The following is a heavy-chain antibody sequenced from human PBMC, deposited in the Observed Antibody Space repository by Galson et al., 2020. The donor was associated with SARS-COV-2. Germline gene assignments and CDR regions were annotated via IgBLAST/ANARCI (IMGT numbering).Heavy chain of an antibody. Sequence: ISYDGSNKYYADSVKGRFTISRDNSKNTLYLQMNSLRAEDTAVYYCARTASYYYGMDVWGQGTTVTVSS. CDR2: ISYDGSNK. J-gene: IGHJ6*02. V-gene: IGHV3-33*05. CDR3: ARTASYYYGMDV.